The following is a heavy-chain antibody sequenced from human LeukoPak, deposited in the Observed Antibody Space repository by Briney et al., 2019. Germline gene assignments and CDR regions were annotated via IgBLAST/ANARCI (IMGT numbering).Heavy chain of an antibody. Sequence: PSETLPLTCAVYGGSFSGYYWSWIRQPPGKGLEWIGEINHSGSTNYNPSLKSRVTISVDTSKNQFSLKLSSVTAADTAVYYCARGYPVPFDYWGQGTLVTVSS. J-gene: IGHJ4*02. CDR3: ARGYPVPFDY. V-gene: IGHV4-34*01. D-gene: IGHD3-16*02. CDR2: INHSGST. CDR1: GGSFSGYY.